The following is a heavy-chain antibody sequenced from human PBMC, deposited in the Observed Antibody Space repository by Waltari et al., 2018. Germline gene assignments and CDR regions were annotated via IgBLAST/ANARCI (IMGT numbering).Heavy chain of an antibody. J-gene: IGHJ4*02. Sequence: EVQLLESGGGLVQPGGSLRLSCAASGFTFSSYAMRWVRQAPGKGLDEVSAIRCSGGSTYYADSVKGRFTISRDNAKNTLYLQMNSLRAEDTAVYYCAKSRGGSGSYAYWGQGTLVTVSS. D-gene: IGHD1-26*01. V-gene: IGHV3-23*01. CDR3: AKSRGGSGSYAY. CDR2: IRCSGGST. CDR1: GFTFSSYA.